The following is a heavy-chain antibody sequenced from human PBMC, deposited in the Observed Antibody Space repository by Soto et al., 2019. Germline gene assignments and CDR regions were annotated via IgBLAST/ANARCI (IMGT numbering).Heavy chain of an antibody. J-gene: IGHJ4*02. CDR2: VSGNGEYT. CDR1: GFTFNSYA. V-gene: IGHV3-23*01. Sequence: HPGGSLRLSCVASGFTFNSYAMSWVRQAPGKGLEWVSTVSGNGEYTYYADSVKGRFTISRDNSENTLYLQMNSLRAEDTAVNYCAKRSEYCSGVFNCYIIGPPDYWGQGTLVTVSS. D-gene: IGHD2-15*01. CDR3: AKRSEYCSGVFNCYIIGPPDY.